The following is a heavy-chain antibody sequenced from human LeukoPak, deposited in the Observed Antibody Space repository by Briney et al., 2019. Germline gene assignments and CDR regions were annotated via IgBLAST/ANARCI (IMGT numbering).Heavy chain of an antibody. CDR1: GYTFTNYG. V-gene: IGHV1-69*13. Sequence: SVKVSCKASGYTFTNYGVSWVRQAPGQGLEWMGGIIPIFGTANYAQKFQGRVTITADESTSTAYMELSSLRSEDTAVYYCAREGAEAYYYDSSGYYLDYWGQGTLVTVSS. J-gene: IGHJ4*02. CDR2: IIPIFGTA. CDR3: AREGAEAYYYDSSGYYLDY. D-gene: IGHD3-22*01.